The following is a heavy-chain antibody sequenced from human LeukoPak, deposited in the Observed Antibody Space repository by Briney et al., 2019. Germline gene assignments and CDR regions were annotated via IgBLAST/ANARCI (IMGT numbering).Heavy chain of an antibody. Sequence: GGSLRLSCAASGFTFSSYAMSWVRQAPGKGLEWVSDISGSGGVTHYADSVKGRFSISRDNSKNTLYLQMSSLRAEDTAVYYCAKGPLTEVAGTTWDYWGQGTLVTVSS. CDR1: GFTFSSYA. V-gene: IGHV3-23*01. J-gene: IGHJ4*02. CDR2: ISGSGGVT. D-gene: IGHD6-19*01. CDR3: AKGPLTEVAGTTWDY.